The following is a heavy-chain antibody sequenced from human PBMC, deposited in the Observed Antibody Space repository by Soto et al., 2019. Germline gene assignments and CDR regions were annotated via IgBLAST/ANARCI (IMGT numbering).Heavy chain of an antibody. D-gene: IGHD3-10*01. CDR1: AASITNYY. CDR2: IYYGGTS. Sequence: ALSLTCSVSAASITNYYWTWIRQSPGKGLEWIGYIYYGGTSNYNSSLKGRVTVSVDMSTNQFSPTLNSVTDAATAVYYCAMYYGHGQDYWGQGTLVTVSS. J-gene: IGHJ4*02. CDR3: AMYYGHGQDY. V-gene: IGHV4-59*01.